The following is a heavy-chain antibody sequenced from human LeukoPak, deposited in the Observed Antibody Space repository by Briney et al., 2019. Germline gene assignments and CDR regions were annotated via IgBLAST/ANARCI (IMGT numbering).Heavy chain of an antibody. CDR2: ISWNSENI. CDR3: AKVSVAVAGPFDY. Sequence: GGSLRLSCAASGFTFEDYAMHWVRHAPGKGLEWVSGISWNSENIAYADSVKGRFTISRDNAKNSLYLQMNSLRPDDTAFYYCAKVSVAVAGPFDYWGQGTLVTVSP. CDR1: GFTFEDYA. D-gene: IGHD6-19*01. V-gene: IGHV3-9*01. J-gene: IGHJ4*02.